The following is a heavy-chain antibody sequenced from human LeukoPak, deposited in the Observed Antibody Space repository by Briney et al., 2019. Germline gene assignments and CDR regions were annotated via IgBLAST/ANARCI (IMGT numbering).Heavy chain of an antibody. CDR2: IYTSGST. CDR1: GNSISSGDND. CDR3: ARGGQDGSGWYQNFDY. D-gene: IGHD6-19*01. J-gene: IGHJ4*02. Sequence: SETLSLTCTVSGNSISSGDNDWSWIRQPAGKGLEWIGRIYTSGSTNSNPSLKSRVSISGDPSKNQFSLRLSSVTAADTAVYYCARGGQDGSGWYQNFDYWGQGTLVTVSS. V-gene: IGHV4-61*02.